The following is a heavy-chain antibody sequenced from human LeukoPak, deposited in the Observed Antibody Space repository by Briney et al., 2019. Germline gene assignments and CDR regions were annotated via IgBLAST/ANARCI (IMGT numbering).Heavy chain of an antibody. CDR1: GGSISSRNYY. V-gene: IGHV4-61*02. D-gene: IGHD6-13*01. CDR2: IYTSGST. CDR3: ARGPPSYSSSWYLRFDP. J-gene: IGHJ5*02. Sequence: PSETLSLTCTVSGGSISSRNYYWSWIRQPAGKGLEWIGRIYTSGSTNYNPSLKSRVTISVDTSKNQFSLKLSSVTAADTAVYYCARGPPSYSSSWYLRFDPWGQGTLVTVSS.